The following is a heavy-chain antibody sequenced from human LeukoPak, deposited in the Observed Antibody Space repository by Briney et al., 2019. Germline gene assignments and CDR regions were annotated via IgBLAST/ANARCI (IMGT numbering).Heavy chain of an antibody. D-gene: IGHD2-21*02. CDR3: AKESAVTHYYFDY. CDR1: GFTFSSYW. V-gene: IGHV3-74*01. J-gene: IGHJ4*02. Sequence: GGSLRLSCAASGFTFSSYWMHWVRQAPGKGLVWVSRINSDGSSTSYADSVKGRFTISRDNSKNTLYLQVDSLRAEDSAVYYCAKESAVTHYYFDYWGQGTLVTVSS. CDR2: INSDGSST.